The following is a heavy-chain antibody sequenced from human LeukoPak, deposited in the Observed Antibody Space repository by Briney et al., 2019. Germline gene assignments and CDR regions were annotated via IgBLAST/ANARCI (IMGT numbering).Heavy chain of an antibody. J-gene: IGHJ4*02. Sequence: PRRSLRLSSALSGFTSSRVWIHWVRHAPRKGLVWVSRISDAGSITTYRDSVQGRFTVSRDNDNSTVFLQMNSLRVEDTAVYFCVRRYYEYNVYDRHFDFWGQGILVTVSS. CDR3: VRRYYEYNVYDRHFDF. CDR1: GFTSSRVW. D-gene: IGHD5/OR15-5a*01. V-gene: IGHV3-74*03. CDR2: ISDAGSIT.